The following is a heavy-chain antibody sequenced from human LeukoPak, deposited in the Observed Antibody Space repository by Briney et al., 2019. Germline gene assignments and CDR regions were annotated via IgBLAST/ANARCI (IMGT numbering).Heavy chain of an antibody. D-gene: IGHD3-22*01. CDR3: ARGYYYDSSGYYGT. V-gene: IGHV1-2*02. Sequence: ASVKVSCKASGCIFTGYYMHWVRQAPGQGLEWMGWINPNSGGTNYAQKFQGRVTMTRDTSISTAYIELSRLRSDDTAVYYCARGYYYDSSGYYGTWGQGTLVTVSS. CDR2: INPNSGGT. J-gene: IGHJ5*02. CDR1: GCIFTGYY.